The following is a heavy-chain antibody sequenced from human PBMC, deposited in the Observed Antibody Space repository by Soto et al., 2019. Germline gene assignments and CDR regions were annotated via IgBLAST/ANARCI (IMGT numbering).Heavy chain of an antibody. CDR1: GGSVNSDSYY. D-gene: IGHD6-6*01. Sequence: LSLTCTVSGGSVNSDSYYWSWIRQPPGRGLEWIGYIYYTGSANYNPSLKSRVSISVDTSRNQFSLKLSSVTAADTAVYYCAREFSNSPEAFDSWGQGSLVTVSS. V-gene: IGHV4-61*01. CDR2: IYYTGSA. CDR3: AREFSNSPEAFDS. J-gene: IGHJ4*02.